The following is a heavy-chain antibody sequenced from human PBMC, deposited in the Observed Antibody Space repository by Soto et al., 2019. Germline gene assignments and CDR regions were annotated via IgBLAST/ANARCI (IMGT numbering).Heavy chain of an antibody. J-gene: IGHJ6*02. CDR1: GYTFTSYG. Sequence: ASVKVSCKASGYTFTSYGISWVRQAPGQGLEWMGWISAYNGNTNYAQKLQGRVTMTTDTSTSTAYMELRSLRSDDTAVYYCASDLSGFLAVAGPVFMDFWGQGSTVIVSS. CDR3: ASDLSGFLAVAGPVFMDF. V-gene: IGHV1-18*01. D-gene: IGHD6-19*01. CDR2: ISAYNGNT.